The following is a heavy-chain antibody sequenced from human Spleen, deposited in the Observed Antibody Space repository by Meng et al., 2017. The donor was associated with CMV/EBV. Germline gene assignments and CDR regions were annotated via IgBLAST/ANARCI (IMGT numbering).Heavy chain of an antibody. Sequence: GGSLRLSCAASGFTFSGYSMNWVRQAPGKGLEWVSYISSSSNTIYYADSVQGRFTISRDNAKNSLYLQMNSLRAEDTAVYYCARGVAAAAPRGFDYWGQGTLVTVSS. CDR3: ARGVAAAAPRGFDY. V-gene: IGHV3-48*04. D-gene: IGHD6-13*01. CDR2: ISSSSNTI. J-gene: IGHJ4*02. CDR1: GFTFSGYS.